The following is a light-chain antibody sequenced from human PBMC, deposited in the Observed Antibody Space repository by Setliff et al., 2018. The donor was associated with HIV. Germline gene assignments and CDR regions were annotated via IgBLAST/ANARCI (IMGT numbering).Light chain of an antibody. CDR1: TNAVGYYDS. V-gene: IGLV2-23*02. J-gene: IGLJ3*02. CDR3: CSFIGRDSWM. CDR2: DVT. Sequence: QSVLTQPASVSGSPGQSITISCTGSTNAVGYYDSVSWYQPHPGEVPKLIIYDVTKRPSGVSSRFSGSKSGNTASLTISGLQAEDEADYYCCSFIGRDSWMFGGGTKVTVL.